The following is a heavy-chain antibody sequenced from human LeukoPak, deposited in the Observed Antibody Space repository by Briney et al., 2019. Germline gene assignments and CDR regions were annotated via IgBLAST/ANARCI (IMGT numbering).Heavy chain of an antibody. CDR3: AKGSGYSSSWYYPDY. J-gene: IGHJ4*02. V-gene: IGHV3-23*01. Sequence: GGSLRLSCAASGFTFSSYAMSWGRQAPGKGVEWGSAISGSGGSTYYADSVKGRFTISRDNSKNTLYLQMNSLRAEDTAVYYCAKGSGYSSSWYYPDYWGQGTLVTVSS. CDR1: GFTFSSYA. CDR2: ISGSGGST. D-gene: IGHD6-13*01.